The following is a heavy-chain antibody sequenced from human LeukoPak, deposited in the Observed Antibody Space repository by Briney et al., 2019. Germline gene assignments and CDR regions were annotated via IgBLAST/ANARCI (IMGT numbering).Heavy chain of an antibody. V-gene: IGHV3-23*01. CDR3: AKRGGTESFYYYYYMDV. CDR1: GFTFSSYD. Sequence: GSLRLSCAASGFTFSSYDMTWVRPPPGKGLEWVALISRSGGTTYYADSVKGRFTISRDNSKNTLYLQMNSLRAEDTAEYYCAKRGGTESFYYYYYMDVWGKGTTVTVSS. D-gene: IGHD2-15*01. CDR2: ISRSGGTT. J-gene: IGHJ6*03.